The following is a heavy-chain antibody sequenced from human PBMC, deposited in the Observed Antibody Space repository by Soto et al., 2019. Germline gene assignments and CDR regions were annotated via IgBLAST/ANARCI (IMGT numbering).Heavy chain of an antibody. CDR2: IIAIFGKT. Sequence: GASVKVSCKASGGTFSSYAISWVRQAPGQGLEWMGWIIAIFGKTNYAQKFQGRVTITADESTSTAYMELSSLRSEDTAVYYCARGQDGYNTFDYWGQGTLVTVSS. J-gene: IGHJ4*02. CDR1: GGTFSSYA. V-gene: IGHV1-69*13. D-gene: IGHD5-12*01. CDR3: ARGQDGYNTFDY.